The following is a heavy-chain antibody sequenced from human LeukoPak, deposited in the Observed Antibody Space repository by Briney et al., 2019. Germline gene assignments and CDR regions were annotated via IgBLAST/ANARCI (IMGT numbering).Heavy chain of an antibody. J-gene: IGHJ6*03. Sequence: AGGSLRLSCAASGFTFSSYAMHWVRQAPGKGLEWVAVISYDGSNKYYADSVKGRFTISRDNSKNTLYLQMNSLRAEDTAVYYCARGGYIAHYYMDVWGKGTTVTVSS. CDR1: GFTFSSYA. CDR3: ARGGYIAHYYMDV. D-gene: IGHD5-18*01. CDR2: ISYDGSNK. V-gene: IGHV3-30*04.